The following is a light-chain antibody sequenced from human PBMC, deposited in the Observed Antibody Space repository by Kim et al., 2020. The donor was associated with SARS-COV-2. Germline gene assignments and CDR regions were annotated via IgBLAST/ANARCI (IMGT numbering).Light chain of an antibody. Sequence: SASVGDRGTITGRASQGISSLLAWYQQKPGKAPKLLIYSAATLQSGVPSRFSGSGSGTDFTLTISSLQPEDFATYYCQQADSLFTFGPGTKVDSK. J-gene: IGKJ3*01. CDR3: QQADSLFT. CDR2: SAA. CDR1: QGISSL. V-gene: IGKV1-12*01.